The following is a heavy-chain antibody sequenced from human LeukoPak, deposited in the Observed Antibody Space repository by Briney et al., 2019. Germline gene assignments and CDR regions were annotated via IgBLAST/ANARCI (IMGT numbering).Heavy chain of an antibody. CDR3: ARDPMTTVTYFDY. J-gene: IGHJ4*02. D-gene: IGHD4-17*01. V-gene: IGHV1-2*02. CDR1: GYTFTGYY. Sequence: ASVKVSCKASGYTFTGYYMHWVRQAPGQGLEWMGWINPNSGGTNYAQKFQGRVTMTRDTSISTAYMELSRLRSDDTAVYYCARDPMTTVTYFDYWGQGTLATVSS. CDR2: INPNSGGT.